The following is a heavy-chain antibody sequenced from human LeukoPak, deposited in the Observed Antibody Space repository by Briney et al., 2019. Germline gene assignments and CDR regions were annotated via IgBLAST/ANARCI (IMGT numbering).Heavy chain of an antibody. V-gene: IGHV4-59*08. CDR1: GGSINTYY. D-gene: IGHD6-19*01. CDR3: ASLYSSALYSLVG. CDR2: ISYSGTT. J-gene: IGHJ1*01. Sequence: SETPSLTCTVSGGSINTYYWSWIRQPPGKGLEWIGHISYSGTTNYNASLKSRVPISVHTSKNQFSLKLRSVTAADTAVYSCASLYSSALYSLVGWGQGTRVTVSS.